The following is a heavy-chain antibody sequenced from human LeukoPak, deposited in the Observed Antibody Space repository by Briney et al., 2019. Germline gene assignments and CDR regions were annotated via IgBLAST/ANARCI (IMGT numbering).Heavy chain of an antibody. CDR1: GYTFTSYG. CDR2: ISAYNGNT. CDR3: ARDRPMYYYDSRGNFNGGFGNDY. J-gene: IGHJ4*02. D-gene: IGHD3-22*01. Sequence: ASVKVSCKASGYTFTSYGISWVRQAPGQGLEWMGWISAYNGNTNYAQKLQGRVTMTTDTSTSTAYMELRSLRSDDTAVYYCARDRPMYYYDSRGNFNGGFGNDYWGQGTLVTVSS. V-gene: IGHV1-18*01.